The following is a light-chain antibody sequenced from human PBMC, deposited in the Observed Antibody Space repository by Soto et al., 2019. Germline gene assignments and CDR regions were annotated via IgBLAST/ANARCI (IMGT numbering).Light chain of an antibody. CDR1: QNIDNY. V-gene: IGKV1-39*01. CDR2: ATS. Sequence: DIQMTQSPSSLSASLGDRVTITCRASQNIDNYLNWYQHKLGKAPKLLIYATSTLQSGVPARFSGSGSGTEFTLTISTLQSEDFATYFCQESYNSPAVSFGGGTKVEIK. CDR3: QESYNSPAVS. J-gene: IGKJ4*01.